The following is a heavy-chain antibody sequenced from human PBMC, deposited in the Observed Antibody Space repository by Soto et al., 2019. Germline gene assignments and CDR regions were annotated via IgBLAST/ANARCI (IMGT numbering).Heavy chain of an antibody. CDR3: ARGRYGDY. CDR1: GYPFTSSG. V-gene: IGHV1-18*01. J-gene: IGHJ4*02. Sequence: QVHLVQSGAEVKKPGASVKVSCKASGYPFTSSGITWVRQAPGQGLEWMGWISAHNGNTDYAQKLQGRVIVTRDTSTSTAAMELRSLRSDDTTVYYCARGRYGDYGGQGALVTVSS. CDR2: ISAHNGNT. D-gene: IGHD1-1*01.